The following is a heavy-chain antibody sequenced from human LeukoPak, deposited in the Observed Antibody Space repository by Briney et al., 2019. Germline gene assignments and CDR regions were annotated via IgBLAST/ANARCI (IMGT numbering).Heavy chain of an antibody. J-gene: IGHJ6*02. CDR3: AKVTEDIVVVPAAQTYYYYGMDV. CDR1: GFTVSSNY. D-gene: IGHD2-2*01. Sequence: GGSLRLSCAASGFTVSSNYMSWVRQAPGKGLEWVAVISYDGSNKYYADSVKGRFTISRDNSKNTLYLQMNSLRAEDTAVYYCAKVTEDIVVVPAAQTYYYYGMDVWGQGTTVTVSS. V-gene: IGHV3-30*18. CDR2: ISYDGSNK.